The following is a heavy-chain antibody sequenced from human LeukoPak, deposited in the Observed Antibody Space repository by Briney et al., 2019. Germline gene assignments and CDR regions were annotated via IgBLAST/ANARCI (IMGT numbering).Heavy chain of an antibody. D-gene: IGHD3-22*01. Sequence: GGTLRLYCAASGFTFSCYRMNWVRQAPGKGLEWVSYISSSSSYIYYADSVKGRFTISRDNAKNSLYLQMNSLRAEDTAVYYCARGVYYYDSSGYYPFDYWGQGTLVTVSS. CDR1: GFTFSCYR. J-gene: IGHJ4*02. CDR3: ARGVYYYDSSGYYPFDY. CDR2: ISSSSSYI. V-gene: IGHV3-21*01.